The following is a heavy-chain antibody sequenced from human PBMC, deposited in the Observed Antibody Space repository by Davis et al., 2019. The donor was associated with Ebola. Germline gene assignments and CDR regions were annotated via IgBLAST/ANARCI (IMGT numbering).Heavy chain of an antibody. J-gene: IGHJ4*02. V-gene: IGHV4-34*01. Sequence: SETLSLTCAVYGGSFSGYYWSWIRQPPGRGLEWIGSIYYSGSTYYNPSLKSRVTISVDTSKNQFSLKLSSVTAADTAVYYCARHPDFDYWGQGTLVTVSS. CDR2: IYYSGST. CDR1: GGSFSGYY. CDR3: ARHPDFDY.